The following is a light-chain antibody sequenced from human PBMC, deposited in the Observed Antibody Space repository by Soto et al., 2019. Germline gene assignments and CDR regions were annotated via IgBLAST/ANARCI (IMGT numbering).Light chain of an antibody. CDR2: GNS. CDR1: SSNIGSTYD. V-gene: IGLV1-40*01. CDR3: QSYDDSLSAHYV. J-gene: IGLJ1*01. Sequence: QSVLTQPPSMSGAPGQRVTISCTGSSSNIGSTYDVQWYQQLPGTAPKLLIYGNSNRPSGVPDRFSASKSGTSASLAITGLQADDEADYYCQSYDDSLSAHYVFGTGTKV.